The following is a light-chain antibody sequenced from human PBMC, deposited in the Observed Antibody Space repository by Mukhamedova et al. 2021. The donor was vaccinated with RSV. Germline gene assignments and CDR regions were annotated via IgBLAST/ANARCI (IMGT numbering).Light chain of an antibody. CDR1: GNKY. Sequence: GNKYPCWYQQKPGQSPVLVMYQTSKRPSGIPDRFSGSNSGDTATLTITGTQAVDEADYYCQAWDRSTYVVFGGGTKLIVL. CDR3: QAWDRSTYVV. CDR2: QTS. V-gene: IGLV3-1*01. J-gene: IGLJ2*01.